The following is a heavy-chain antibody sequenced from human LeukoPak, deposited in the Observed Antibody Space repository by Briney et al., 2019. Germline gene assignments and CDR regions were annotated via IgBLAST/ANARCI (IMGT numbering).Heavy chain of an antibody. J-gene: IGHJ6*02. V-gene: IGHV4-31*03. CDR1: GGSISSGGYY. CDR3: ARVAAARGVYGMDV. Sequence: SQTLSLTCTVSGGSISSGGYYWSWIRQHPGKGLEWIGYIYYSGSTNYNPSLKSRVTISVDTSKNQFSLKPSSVTAADTAVYYCARVAAARGVYGMDVWGQGTTVTVSS. CDR2: IYYSGST. D-gene: IGHD6-13*01.